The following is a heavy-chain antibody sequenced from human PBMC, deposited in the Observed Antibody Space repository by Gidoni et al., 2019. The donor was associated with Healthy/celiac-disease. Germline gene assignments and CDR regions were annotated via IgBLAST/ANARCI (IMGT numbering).Heavy chain of an antibody. J-gene: IGHJ3*02. CDR2: IWYYGINK. V-gene: IGHV3-33*01. Sequence: VQLVESGGGVVTPGRSLRLACAASGFTFSSYGIHGVRQAPGKGLEWVAFIWYYGINKYYADSVKGRFTISRDNSKNTLYLQMNSLRAEDTAVYYCARVHAFFDAFDIWGQGTMVTVSS. CDR1: GFTFSSYG. D-gene: IGHD2-2*01. CDR3: ARVHAFFDAFDI.